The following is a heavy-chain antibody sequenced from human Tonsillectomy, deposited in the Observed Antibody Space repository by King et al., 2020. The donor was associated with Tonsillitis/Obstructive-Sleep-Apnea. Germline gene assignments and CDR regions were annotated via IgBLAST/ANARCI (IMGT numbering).Heavy chain of an antibody. D-gene: IGHD6-13*01. CDR1: GFTVSSNY. CDR3: ARGSPGIAAAGTLVSSDY. CDR2: IYSGGAT. Sequence: QLVQSGGGLVQPGGSLRLSCAASGFTVSSNYMSWVRQAPGKGLEWVSVIYSGGATYYADSGKGRFTISRDNSKNTLYLQMNSLRAGDTAVYYCARGSPGIAAAGTLVSSDYWGQGTLVTVST. V-gene: IGHV3-66*01. J-gene: IGHJ4*02.